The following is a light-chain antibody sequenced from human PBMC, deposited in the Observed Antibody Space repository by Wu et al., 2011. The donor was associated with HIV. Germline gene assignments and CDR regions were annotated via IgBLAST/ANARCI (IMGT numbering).Light chain of an antibody. J-gene: IGKJ4*01. CDR2: GAS. Sequence: EIVMTQSPATLSVSPGERATLSCRASQSVRSSLAWYQQKPGQAPRLLIYGASTRATNIPARFSGSGSGTEFTLTISDMQSEDFAVYYCQQYDNWPPPLTFGGGPRWRSN. CDR1: QSVRSS. CDR3: QQYDNWPPPLT. V-gene: IGKV3-15*01.